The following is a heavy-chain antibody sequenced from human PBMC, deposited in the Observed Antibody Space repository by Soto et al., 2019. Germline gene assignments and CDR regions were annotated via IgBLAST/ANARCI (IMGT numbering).Heavy chain of an antibody. CDR2: IYYSGST. J-gene: IGHJ4*02. D-gene: IGHD6-19*01. V-gene: IGHV4-39*01. CDR3: ARHFGWVMPVDY. Sequence: QLQLQESGPGLVKPSETLSLTCTVSGGSISSSTYYWGWIRQPPGKGLEWIGSIYYSGSTYYNPSLKSRVTISVDTSKTQSSLKLSSVTAADTAVYYCARHFGWVMPVDYWGQGTLVTVSS. CDR1: GGSISSSTYY.